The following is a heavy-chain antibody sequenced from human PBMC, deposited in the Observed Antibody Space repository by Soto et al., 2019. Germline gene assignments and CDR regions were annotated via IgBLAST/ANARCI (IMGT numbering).Heavy chain of an antibody. CDR1: GFTFSSYG. J-gene: IGHJ4*02. CDR2: ISYDGSNK. Sequence: AGGSLRLSCAASGFTFSSYGMHWVRQAPGKGLEWVAVISYDGSNKYYADSVKGRFTISRDNSKNTLYLQMNSLRAEDTAVYYCAKEGFLEWLSPRSFDYWGQGTLVTVSS. D-gene: IGHD3-3*01. V-gene: IGHV3-30*18. CDR3: AKEGFLEWLSPRSFDY.